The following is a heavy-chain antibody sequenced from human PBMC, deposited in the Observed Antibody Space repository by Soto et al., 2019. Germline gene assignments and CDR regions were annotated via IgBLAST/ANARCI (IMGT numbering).Heavy chain of an antibody. CDR3: AKVPFEYSSSSFDY. CDR1: GFTFSSYA. D-gene: IGHD6-6*01. CDR2: IRDRGTTT. J-gene: IGHJ4*02. Sequence: GGSLRLSCAASGFTFSSYAMSWVRQAPGKGLEWVSSIRDRGTTTYYADSVKGRFTISRDNSKSTLYLQMSSLRAEDTAVYYCAKVPFEYSSSSFDYWGQGTLVTVSS. V-gene: IGHV3-23*01.